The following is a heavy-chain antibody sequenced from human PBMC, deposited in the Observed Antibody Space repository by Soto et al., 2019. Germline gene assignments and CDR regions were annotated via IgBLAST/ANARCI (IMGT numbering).Heavy chain of an antibody. CDR1: GFTFSSYA. J-gene: IGHJ4*02. D-gene: IGHD3-3*01. CDR2: ISGSGGTT. V-gene: IGHV3-23*01. Sequence: GGSLRLSCAASGFTFSSYAMSWVRQAPGKGLEWVSAISGSGGTTYYADSVKGRFTISRDNSKNTLYLQMNSLRAEDTAVYYCAKLYYDFWSGYSTPYYFDYWGQGTLVTVSS. CDR3: AKLYYDFWSGYSTPYYFDY.